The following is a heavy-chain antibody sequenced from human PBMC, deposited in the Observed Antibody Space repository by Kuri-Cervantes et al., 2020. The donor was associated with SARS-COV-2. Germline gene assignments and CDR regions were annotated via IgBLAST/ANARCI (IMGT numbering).Heavy chain of an antibody. Sequence: SVKVSCKASGGTFSSYAISWVRQAPGQGLEWMGGIIPIFGTANYAQKFQGRVTITAGESTSTAYMELSSLRSEDTAVYYCARGPLFDYYYYYMDVWGKGTTVTVSS. CDR2: IIPIFGTA. J-gene: IGHJ6*03. D-gene: IGHD3-3*01. V-gene: IGHV1-69*13. CDR1: GGTFSSYA. CDR3: ARGPLFDYYYYYMDV.